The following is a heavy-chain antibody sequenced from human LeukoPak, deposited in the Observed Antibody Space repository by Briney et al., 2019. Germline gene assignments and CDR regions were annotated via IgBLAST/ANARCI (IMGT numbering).Heavy chain of an antibody. CDR1: GGTFSSYA. CDR2: IIPIFGTA. D-gene: IGHD1-26*01. V-gene: IGHV1-69*13. J-gene: IGHJ4*02. CDR3: ARVRGVGATYYFDY. Sequence: ASVKVSCKASGGTFSSYAISWVRQAPGQGLEWMGGIIPIFGTANYAQKFQGRVTITADESTSTAYMELSRLRSDDTAVYYCARVRGVGATYYFDYWGQGTLVTVSS.